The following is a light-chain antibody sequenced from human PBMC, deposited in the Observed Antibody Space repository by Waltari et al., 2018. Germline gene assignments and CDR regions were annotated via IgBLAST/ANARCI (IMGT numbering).Light chain of an antibody. J-gene: IGLJ1*01. Sequence: SYVLTQPPSVAVAPGETARVTWGGNNIESKSVHWYQQKPGQAPVLVISYDSDRPSGCPERFSGANSGDTATLTISRVEDGDEADYYCQVWDANTDPGVFGTGTEVTVL. V-gene: IGLV3-21*01. CDR1: NIESKS. CDR3: QVWDANTDPGV. CDR2: YDS.